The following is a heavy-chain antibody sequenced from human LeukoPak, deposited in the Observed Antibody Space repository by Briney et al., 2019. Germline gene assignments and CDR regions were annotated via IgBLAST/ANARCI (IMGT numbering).Heavy chain of an antibody. Sequence: GGSLRLSCAASGFTFSTYNMNWVRQAPGKGLEWVSSISSSNSYIYYADSVKGRFTISRDNAKNSLYLQMNSLRAEDTAVYYCAELGITMIGGVWGKGTTATISS. CDR1: GFTFSTYN. V-gene: IGHV3-21*01. D-gene: IGHD3-10*02. CDR2: ISSSNSYI. J-gene: IGHJ6*04. CDR3: AELGITMIGGV.